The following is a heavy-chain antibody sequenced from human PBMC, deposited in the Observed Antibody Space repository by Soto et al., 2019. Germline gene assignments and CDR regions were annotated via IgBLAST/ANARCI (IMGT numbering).Heavy chain of an antibody. V-gene: IGHV3-30*18. D-gene: IGHD6-13*01. CDR1: GFTFSNYG. CDR3: AKDRGSIVAAGSDY. J-gene: IGHJ4*02. CDR2: ISYDGVNK. Sequence: QVQLVESGGGVVQPGRSLRLSCAASGFTFSNYGMHWVRQAPGKGLEWVAVISYDGVNKHYADSVKGRFTISRDNSKNTLYLQMNSLRAEDTAVFYCAKDRGSIVAAGSDYWGQGTLVTVSS.